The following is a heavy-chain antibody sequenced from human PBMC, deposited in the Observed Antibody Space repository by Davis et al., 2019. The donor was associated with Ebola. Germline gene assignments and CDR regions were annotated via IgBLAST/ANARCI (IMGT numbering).Heavy chain of an antibody. CDR1: GGSISSSSYY. J-gene: IGHJ6*02. CDR2: IYYSGST. V-gene: IGHV4-39*01. CDR3: ARGRVVVVAAKPYYYYGMDV. D-gene: IGHD2-15*01. Sequence: MPGGSLRLSCTVSGGSISSSSYYWGWIRQPPGKGLEWIGSIYYSGSTYYNPSLKSRVTISVDTSKNQFSLKLSSVTAADTAVYYCARGRVVVVAAKPYYYYGMDVWGQGTTVTVSS.